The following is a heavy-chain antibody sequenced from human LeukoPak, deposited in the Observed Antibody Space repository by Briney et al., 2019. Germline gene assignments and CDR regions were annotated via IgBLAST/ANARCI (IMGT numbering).Heavy chain of an antibody. CDR3: ARRDGYKIPYIDY. CDR1: GGSISSSSYY. D-gene: IGHD5-24*01. J-gene: IGHJ4*02. V-gene: IGHV4-39*01. CDR2: IYYSGST. Sequence: PSETLSLTCTVFGGSISSSSYYWGWIRQPPGKGLEWIGSIYYSGSTYYNPSLKSRVTISVDTSKNQFSLKLSSVTAADTAVYYCARRDGYKIPYIDYWGQGTLVTVSP.